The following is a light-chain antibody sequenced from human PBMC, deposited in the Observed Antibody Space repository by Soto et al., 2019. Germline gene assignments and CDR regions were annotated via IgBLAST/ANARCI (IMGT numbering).Light chain of an antibody. Sequence: QSVLTQPPSASGTPGQRVTISCSGSSSNIGSNTVNWYQQLPGTAPKLLIYSNNQRPSGVPDRFSGFKSGTSASLAISGLQSEDEADYYCAAWDDSLNGPHVVFGGGTQLTVL. J-gene: IGLJ2*01. V-gene: IGLV1-44*01. CDR3: AAWDDSLNGPHVV. CDR1: SSNIGSNT. CDR2: SNN.